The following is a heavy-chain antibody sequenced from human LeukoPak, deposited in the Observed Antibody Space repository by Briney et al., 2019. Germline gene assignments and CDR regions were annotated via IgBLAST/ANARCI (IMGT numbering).Heavy chain of an antibody. Sequence: ASVKVSCKPSGYTFTDYAINWVRQAPGQGLEYMGWVNTNTGDPTYAQGFTGRFVFSSDSSVSTAYLQITSLKADDSAIYFCASCNDSSGYFAYWGQGTLVTVSS. CDR1: GYTFTDYA. V-gene: IGHV7-4-1*02. D-gene: IGHD3-22*01. CDR3: ASCNDSSGYFAY. J-gene: IGHJ4*02. CDR2: VNTNTGDP.